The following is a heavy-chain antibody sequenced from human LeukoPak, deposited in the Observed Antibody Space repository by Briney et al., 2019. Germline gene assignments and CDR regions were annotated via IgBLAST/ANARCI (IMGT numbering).Heavy chain of an antibody. D-gene: IGHD6-6*01. Sequence: SQTLSLTCTVSGGSISSGSYYWSWIRQPAGKGLEWIGRIYTSGSTNYNPSLKSRVTISVDTSKNQFSLKLSSVSAADTAVYYCARGSLLEYSSSYWFDPWGQGTLVTVSS. J-gene: IGHJ5*02. CDR3: ARGSLLEYSSSYWFDP. V-gene: IGHV4-61*02. CDR1: GGSISSGSYY. CDR2: IYTSGST.